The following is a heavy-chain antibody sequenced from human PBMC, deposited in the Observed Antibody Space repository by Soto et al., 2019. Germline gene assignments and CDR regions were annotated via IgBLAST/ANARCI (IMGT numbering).Heavy chain of an antibody. J-gene: IGHJ6*02. CDR1: GGSISSSNW. V-gene: IGHV4-4*02. CDR3: ARWGTGFWRPRDYYYGMDV. D-gene: IGHD3-3*01. CDR2: IYHSGST. Sequence: QVQLQESGPGLVKPSGTLSLTCAVSGGSISSSNWWSWVRQPPGKGLEWIGEIYHSGSTNYTPSPKSRVTISVDKAKNQFALTPSPVTAADTAVYYCARWGTGFWRPRDYYYGMDVWGQGTTVTVSS.